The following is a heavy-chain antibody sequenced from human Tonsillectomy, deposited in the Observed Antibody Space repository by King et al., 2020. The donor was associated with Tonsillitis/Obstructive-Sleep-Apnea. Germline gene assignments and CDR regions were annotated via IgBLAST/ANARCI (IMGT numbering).Heavy chain of an antibody. D-gene: IGHD3-10*01. CDR2: ISGSGATT. V-gene: IGHV3-23*04. Sequence: VQLVESGGLLLQPGGSLRLSCAASGFTFSTYAMSWVRQAPGKGLEWVSSISGSGATTYYVDSVKGRVTISRDNSKNTLYLQMNTLRAEDTAIYYCAKISSWEFLRYLDYWGQGTLVTVYS. CDR3: AKISSWEFLRYLDY. CDR1: GFTFSTYA. J-gene: IGHJ4*02.